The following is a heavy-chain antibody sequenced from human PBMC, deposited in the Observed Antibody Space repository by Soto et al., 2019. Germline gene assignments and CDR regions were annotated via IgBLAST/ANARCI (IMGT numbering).Heavy chain of an antibody. CDR2: IYWDDDE. D-gene: IGHD5-18*01. J-gene: IGHJ4*02. CDR3: GHRTRGYSYHFDY. Sequence: QITLKESGPTLVKPTQTLTLTCTFSGFSLSTRGVGVGWIRQPPGKALEWLALIYWDDDEGYSPSLKSRLTIPKDPSKNPVVPTTTHMDPLDTATYFCGHRTRGYSYHFDYWGQGTLVTVSS. V-gene: IGHV2-5*02. CDR1: GFSLSTRGVG.